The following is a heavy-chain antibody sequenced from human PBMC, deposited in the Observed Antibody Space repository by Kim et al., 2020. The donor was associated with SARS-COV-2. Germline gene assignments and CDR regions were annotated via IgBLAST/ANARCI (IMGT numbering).Heavy chain of an antibody. CDR1: GFTFSSYA. Sequence: GGSLRLSCAASGFTFSSYAMHWVRQAPGKGLEYVSAISSNGGSTYYANSVKGRFTISRDNSKNTLYLQMGSLRAEDTAVYYCARDSAITIFGGVIINYYYGMDVWGQGTTVTVSS. CDR2: ISSNGGST. J-gene: IGHJ6*02. D-gene: IGHD3-3*01. V-gene: IGHV3-64*01. CDR3: ARDSAITIFGGVIINYYYGMDV.